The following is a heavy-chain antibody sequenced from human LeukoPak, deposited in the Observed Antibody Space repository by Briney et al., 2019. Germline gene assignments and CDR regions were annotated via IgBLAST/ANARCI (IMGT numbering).Heavy chain of an antibody. CDR2: LTSSGDTT. CDR3: ATSPYYSGSYLHFAS. V-gene: IGHV3-23*01. CDR1: GFIFSSCA. Sequence: GGSLRPSCAASGFIFSSCAMSWVRQAPGKGLEWVSTLTSSGDTTYYADSVKGRFTISRDNSKDTLYLQMNSLRVEDSAVYYGATSPYYSGSYLHFASWGRGTLATVSS. D-gene: IGHD1-26*01. J-gene: IGHJ4*02.